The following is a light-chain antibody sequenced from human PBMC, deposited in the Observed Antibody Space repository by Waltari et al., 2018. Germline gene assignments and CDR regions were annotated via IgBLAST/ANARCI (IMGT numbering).Light chain of an antibody. V-gene: IGLV2-14*03. J-gene: IGLJ3*02. CDR3: ASYTSSSTWV. CDR2: DVS. Sequence: SVLTQPASVSGSPGQSVPIPCTEASRDPGDYNHVTFSQGHVSWYQHHAGQGPKLILFDVSKRPSGVSNRFSGSRSANTASLTISGLQAEDEALYFCASYTSSSTWVFGGGTKVTVL. CDR1: SRDPGDYNH.